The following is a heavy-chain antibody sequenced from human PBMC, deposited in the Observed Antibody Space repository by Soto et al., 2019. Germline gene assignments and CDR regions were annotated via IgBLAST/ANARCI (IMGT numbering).Heavy chain of an antibody. CDR3: ARGGYYYYYGMDV. CDR1: GGSISSGGYF. Sequence: SETLSLTCTVSGGSISSGGYFWSWIRQPPGKGLEWIGYIQYSGSTYYNPSLKSRVTISVDTSKNQFSLKLSSVTAADTAVYYCARGGYYYYYGMDVWGQGTTVTVSS. J-gene: IGHJ6*02. CDR2: IQYSGST. V-gene: IGHV4-31*03.